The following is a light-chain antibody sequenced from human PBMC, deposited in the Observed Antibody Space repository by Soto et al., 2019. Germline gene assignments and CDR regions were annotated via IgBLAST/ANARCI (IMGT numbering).Light chain of an antibody. CDR1: QTISNY. J-gene: IGKJ5*01. V-gene: IGKV1-39*01. CDR3: EQSYNTPIP. CDR2: AAS. Sequence: IDMTRAPSSLSASLGDRVTITCRASQTISNYLNWYQQKSGRAPELLVYAASNLQSGVPSRFTGSGSGTHFTLTIRGLEPADFATYFCEQSYNTPIPFGQGTRLEIK.